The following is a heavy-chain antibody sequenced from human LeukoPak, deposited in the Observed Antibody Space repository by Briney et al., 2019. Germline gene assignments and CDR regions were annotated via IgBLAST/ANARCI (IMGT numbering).Heavy chain of an antibody. Sequence: PGGSLRLSCAASGFTFEDYAMHWVRQAPGKGLEWVSGISWNGGTIVSADSVKGRFTISRDNAKKSLFLQMNSLRVEDTAFYYCAKDLLSSMIVVRAFDIWGQGTMVTVSS. CDR3: AKDLLSSMIVVRAFDI. D-gene: IGHD3-22*01. V-gene: IGHV3-9*01. J-gene: IGHJ3*02. CDR2: ISWNGGTI. CDR1: GFTFEDYA.